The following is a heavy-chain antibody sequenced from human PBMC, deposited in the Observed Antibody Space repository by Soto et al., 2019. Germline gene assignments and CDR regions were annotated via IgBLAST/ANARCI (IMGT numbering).Heavy chain of an antibody. V-gene: IGHV3-7*04. CDR3: ARDWYMDY. CDR1: GFTFSNHW. Sequence: VQLVESGGGLVQPGESLRLSCAASGFTFSNHWINWIRQTPGRGLEWLAVIKQDGSKKYYVDSVKGRFTVSRDNAMNSAYLQMNSLRVDDTAVYYCARDWYMDYWGQGTLVTVSS. CDR2: IKQDGSKK. J-gene: IGHJ4*02. D-gene: IGHD1-20*01.